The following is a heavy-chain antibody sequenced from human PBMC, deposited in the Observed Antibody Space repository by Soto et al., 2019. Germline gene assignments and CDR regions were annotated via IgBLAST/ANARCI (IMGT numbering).Heavy chain of an antibody. Sequence: ASVKVSCKASGGTFSSYAISWVRQAPGQGLEWMGGIIPIFGTANYAQKFQGRVTITADESTSTAYMELSSLRSEDTAVYYCARVVVVPAAISYSDYYYYYGMDVWGQGTTVTVS. V-gene: IGHV1-69*13. J-gene: IGHJ6*02. CDR2: IIPIFGTA. CDR3: ARVVVVPAAISYSDYYYYYGMDV. CDR1: GGTFSSYA. D-gene: IGHD2-2*02.